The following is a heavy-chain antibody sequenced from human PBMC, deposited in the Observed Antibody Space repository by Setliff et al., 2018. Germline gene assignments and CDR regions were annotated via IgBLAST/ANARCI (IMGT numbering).Heavy chain of an antibody. CDR3: ARDGVYYAMDV. Sequence: PGGSLRLSCIASGFIFDNYGMHWVRQAPGQGLEWVSSSSSTGRYTFYADSVKGRFTVSKDNAKNSLSLQMNGLRAEDTSVYYCARDGVYYAMDVWGQGTTVTVSS. V-gene: IGHV3-21*01. CDR1: GFIFDNYG. CDR2: SSSTGRYT. D-gene: IGHD1-20*01. J-gene: IGHJ6*02.